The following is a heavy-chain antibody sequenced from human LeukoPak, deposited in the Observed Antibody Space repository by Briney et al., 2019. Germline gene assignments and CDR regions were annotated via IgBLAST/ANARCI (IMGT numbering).Heavy chain of an antibody. D-gene: IGHD6-13*01. CDR3: AEGYSSSWFDY. CDR1: GFTFSDYY. V-gene: IGHV3-11*04. CDR2: ISRSADSI. J-gene: IGHJ4*02. Sequence: PGGSLRLSCAASGFTFSDYYMSWIRQAPRKGLEWVSYISRSADSIYYADSVKGRFTISRDNAKNSLYLQMNSLRAEDTAVYYCAEGYSSSWFDYWGQGTLVTVSS.